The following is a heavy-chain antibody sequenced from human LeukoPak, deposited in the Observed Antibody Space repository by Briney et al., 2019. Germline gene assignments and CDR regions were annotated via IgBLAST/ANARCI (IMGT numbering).Heavy chain of an antibody. V-gene: IGHV3-33*01. D-gene: IGHD2-2*01. CDR1: GFTFSSYG. CDR3: ARDGCSSTSCYPNYYYYGMDV. J-gene: IGHJ6*04. CDR2: IWYDGSNK. Sequence: GRSLRLSCAASGFTFSSYGMHWVRQAPGKGLEWVAVIWYDGSNKYYADSVKGRFTISRDNSKNTLYLQMNSLRVEDTAVYYCARDGCSSTSCYPNYYYYGMDVWGKGTTVTVSS.